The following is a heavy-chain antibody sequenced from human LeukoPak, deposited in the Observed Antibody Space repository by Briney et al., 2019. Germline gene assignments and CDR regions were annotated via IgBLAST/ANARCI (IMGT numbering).Heavy chain of an antibody. Sequence: PGGSLRLSCAAAGFTFNHYGMHWVRQAPGKGLQWVAVIWSDGTNQYYGDSVKGRFTISRDDYGNTVYLQMNSLRPEDTGVYYCARDAQRGFDYSNSLEYWGQGTPVTVST. V-gene: IGHV3-33*01. CDR1: GFTFNHYG. CDR3: ARDAQRGFDYSNSLEY. CDR2: IWSDGTNQ. J-gene: IGHJ4*02. D-gene: IGHD4-11*01.